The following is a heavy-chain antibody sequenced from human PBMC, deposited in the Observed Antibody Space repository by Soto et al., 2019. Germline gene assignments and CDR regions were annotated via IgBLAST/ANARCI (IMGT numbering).Heavy chain of an antibody. Sequence: QVQLVQSGAEVKKPGSSVKVSCKASGGTFSSYAISWVRQAPGQGLEWMGGIIPIFGTANYAQKFQGRVTITADESTSTAYMELSSLRSEDTAGYYCARGQTYYYDSSGYYFDYWGQGTLVTVSS. CDR1: GGTFSSYA. CDR3: ARGQTYYYDSSGYYFDY. CDR2: IIPIFGTA. J-gene: IGHJ4*02. V-gene: IGHV1-69*12. D-gene: IGHD3-22*01.